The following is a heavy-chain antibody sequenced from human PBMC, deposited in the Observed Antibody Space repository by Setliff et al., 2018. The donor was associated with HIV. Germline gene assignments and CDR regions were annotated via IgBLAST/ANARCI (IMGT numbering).Heavy chain of an antibody. J-gene: IGHJ5*02. V-gene: IGHV4-39*07. CDR2: IYYSGTT. D-gene: IGHD2-2*01. CDR1: GGSVSSYY. CDR3: ARCAIVLVPAYFDP. Sequence: LTCLVSGGSVSSYYWGWIRQPPGKGLEWIASIYYSGTTYYNPSLKSRVTISVDTSKNQFSLKLSSVTAADTAVYYCARCAIVLVPAYFDPWGQGTPVTVSS.